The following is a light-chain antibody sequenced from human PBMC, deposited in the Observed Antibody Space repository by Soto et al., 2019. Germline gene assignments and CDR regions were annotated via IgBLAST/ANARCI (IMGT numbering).Light chain of an antibody. CDR3: QQCDNWPRT. CDR1: QSVSNN. J-gene: IGKJ1*01. CDR2: GAS. Sequence: MTQSPATLSVSPGERATLSCRASQSVSNNLAWYQQKPGQAPRLLIYGASTRATDIPARFSGSGSGTEFTITIRSLQSEDSEVDYCQQCDNWPRTFGQGTKVDIK. V-gene: IGKV3-15*01.